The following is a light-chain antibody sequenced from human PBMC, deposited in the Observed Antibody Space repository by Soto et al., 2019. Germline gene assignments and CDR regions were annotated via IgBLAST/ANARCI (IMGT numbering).Light chain of an antibody. J-gene: IGKJ3*01. Sequence: ESVLTQSPGTLSLSPGERATLSCRASQSLSTNSLAWYQQKPGQTPRLLIYAASTRDTDIPDRFNGSGSGTDFALTIRRLEPEHFALYYCKQYDASPLTFGPGTKVDIK. CDR2: AAS. CDR1: QSLSTNS. V-gene: IGKV3-20*01. CDR3: KQYDASPLT.